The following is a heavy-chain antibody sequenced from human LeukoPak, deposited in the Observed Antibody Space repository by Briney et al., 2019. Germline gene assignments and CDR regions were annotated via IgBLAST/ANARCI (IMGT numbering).Heavy chain of an antibody. CDR1: GFTFTSYA. Sequence: PGGSLRLSCAASGFTFTSYAMSWVRQAPGKGLEWVSAISGSGGSTYYADSVKGQFTISRDNSKNTLYLQMNSLRAEDTAVYYCAKTGDYDFWSGYRRFDYWGQGTLVTVSS. CDR3: AKTGDYDFWSGYRRFDY. V-gene: IGHV3-23*01. J-gene: IGHJ4*02. CDR2: ISGSGGST. D-gene: IGHD3-3*01.